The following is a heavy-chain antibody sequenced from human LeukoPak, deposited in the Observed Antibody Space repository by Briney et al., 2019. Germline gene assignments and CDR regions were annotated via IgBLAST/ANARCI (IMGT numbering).Heavy chain of an antibody. CDR2: INPNSGGT. V-gene: IGHV1-2*02. CDR3: ARDHIVVVPAAMGSWFDP. J-gene: IGHJ5*02. CDR1: GYTFTGYY. D-gene: IGHD2-2*01. Sequence: ASVKVSCKASGYTFTGYYMHWVRQAPGQGLEWMGWINPNSGGTNYAQKLQGRVTMTTDTSTSTAYMELRSLRSDDTAVYYCARDHIVVVPAAMGSWFDPWGQGTLVTVSS.